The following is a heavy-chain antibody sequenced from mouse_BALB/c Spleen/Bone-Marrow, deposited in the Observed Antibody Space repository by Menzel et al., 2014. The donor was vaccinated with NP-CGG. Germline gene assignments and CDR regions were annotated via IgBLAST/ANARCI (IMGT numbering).Heavy chain of an antibody. V-gene: IGHV3-2*02. CDR2: IGYSDST. J-gene: IGHJ2*01. CDR1: GYSITSDYA. CDR3: ARSNYYGSSYCYFDY. D-gene: IGHD1-1*01. Sequence: EVQVVESGPGLVKPSQSLSLTCTVTGYSITSDYAWNWIRQFPENKLEWMGYIGYSDSTSYNPSLKSRISITRDTSKNQFFLQLNSVTAEDTATYYCARSNYYGSSYCYFDYWGQGTTLTVSS.